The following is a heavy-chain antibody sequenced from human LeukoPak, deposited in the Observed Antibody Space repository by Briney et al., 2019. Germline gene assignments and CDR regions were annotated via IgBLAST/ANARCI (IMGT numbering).Heavy chain of an antibody. V-gene: IGHV1-18*01. CDR1: GYTFTSYG. CDR2: IGTYHGNT. CDR3: ARGEEQLGSDY. J-gene: IGHJ4*02. Sequence: ASVKVSCKASGYTFTSYGINWVRQAPGQGLEWLEWIGTYHGNTEYAQKLQGRVTMTTDTSTSTGYMELRSLRSDDTAVYYCARGEEQLGSDYWGQGTLVTVSS. D-gene: IGHD6-6*01.